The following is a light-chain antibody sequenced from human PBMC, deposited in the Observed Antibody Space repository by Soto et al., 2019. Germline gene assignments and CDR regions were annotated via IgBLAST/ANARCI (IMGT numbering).Light chain of an antibody. CDR3: QQANSFPPT. CDR1: QDISNW. J-gene: IGKJ1*01. V-gene: IGKV1-12*01. CDR2: GAS. Sequence: DLQMTQSPSSVSASVGDRVTITCRASQDISNWLAWYQQKPGRAPKLLIYGASTLHSGVPSRFSGSGSGTDFTLTISSLQSEDFATYYCQQANSFPPTFGQGTKVDIK.